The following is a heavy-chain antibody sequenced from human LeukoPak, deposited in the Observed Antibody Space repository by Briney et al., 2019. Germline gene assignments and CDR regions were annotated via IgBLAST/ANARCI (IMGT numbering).Heavy chain of an antibody. V-gene: IGHV3-23*01. D-gene: IGHD6-13*01. J-gene: IGHJ4*02. CDR3: AKGLYSSSWYGSFDY. CDR2: ISGSGGST. CDR1: GFTFSSYA. Sequence: PGGSLRLSCAASGFTFSSYAMSWVRQAPGKGLEWVSAISGSGGSTNYADSVKGRFTISRDNSKNTLYLQMNSLRAEDTAVYYCAKGLYSSSWYGSFDYWGQGTLVVVSS.